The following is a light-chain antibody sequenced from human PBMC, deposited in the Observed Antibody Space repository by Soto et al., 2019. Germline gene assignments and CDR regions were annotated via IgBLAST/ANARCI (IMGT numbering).Light chain of an antibody. CDR1: TGTVTSGYF. J-gene: IGLJ3*02. CDR3: LLYYGDVNWV. CDR2: STS. V-gene: IGLV7-43*01. Sequence: QTVVTQAPSLTVPPGGTVTLTCASSTGTVTSGYFPSWFQKKPGQAPRALIYSTSNRPSWTPARFSGSLLGGKAALTLSAVQPEDEADYYCLLYYGDVNWVFGGGTKLTVL.